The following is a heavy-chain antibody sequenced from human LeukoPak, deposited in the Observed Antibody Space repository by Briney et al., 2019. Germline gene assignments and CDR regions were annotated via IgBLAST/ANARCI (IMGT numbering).Heavy chain of an antibody. CDR1: QFKFNNYG. Sequence: PGGSLRLPCATSQFKFNNYGMTWVRQAPGKGLEWVSSITGSGGSTQYADSVQGRFTISRDNSKNTLYLQMNSLRAEDTAVYYCAKDPNGDYIGTFDIWGQGTMVTVSS. D-gene: IGHD4-17*01. J-gene: IGHJ3*02. CDR3: AKDPNGDYIGTFDI. CDR2: ITGSGGST. V-gene: IGHV3-23*01.